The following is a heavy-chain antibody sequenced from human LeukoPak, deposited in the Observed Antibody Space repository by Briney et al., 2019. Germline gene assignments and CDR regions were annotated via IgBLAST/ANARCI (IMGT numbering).Heavy chain of an antibody. CDR3: ARRATDCSSTSCYDSGMDV. Sequence: ASVKFSCKASGYTFTSYYMHWVRQAPGQGLEWMGIINPSCGSTSYAQKFQGRVTMTRDTSTSTVYMELSSLRSEDTAVYYCARRATDCSSTSCYDSGMDVWGQGTTVTVSS. CDR1: GYTFTSYY. D-gene: IGHD2-2*01. J-gene: IGHJ6*02. CDR2: INPSCGST. V-gene: IGHV1-46*01.